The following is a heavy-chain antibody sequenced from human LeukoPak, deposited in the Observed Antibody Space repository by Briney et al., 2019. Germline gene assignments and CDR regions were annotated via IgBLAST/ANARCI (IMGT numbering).Heavy chain of an antibody. Sequence: GGSLRLSCAASGFTFSSYSMNWVRQAPGKGLEWVSSISSSSSYIYYADSVKGRFTISRDNAKNSLYLQMDSLRAEDTAVSYCATASGTFLYYFDYWGQGTLVTVSS. J-gene: IGHJ4*02. CDR3: ATASGTFLYYFDY. D-gene: IGHD1-26*01. CDR2: ISSSSSYI. V-gene: IGHV3-21*01. CDR1: GFTFSSYS.